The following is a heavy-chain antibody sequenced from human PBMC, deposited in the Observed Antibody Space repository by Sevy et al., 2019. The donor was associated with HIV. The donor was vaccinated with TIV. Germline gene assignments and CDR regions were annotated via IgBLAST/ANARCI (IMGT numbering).Heavy chain of an antibody. V-gene: IGHV3-30*02. D-gene: IGHD2-15*01. CDR3: AQDYCVSSGGYVYGFDL. CDR1: GFPFSGSA. J-gene: IGHJ5*02. Sequence: GGSLRLSCAASGFPFSGSAMHWVRQAPGKGLEWVAFIRGGGSDKWYRDAVKGRFTISRDNAKSILFLQMNGLRAEDTALYYCAQDYCVSSGGYVYGFDLWGQGTLVTVSS. CDR2: IRGGGSDK.